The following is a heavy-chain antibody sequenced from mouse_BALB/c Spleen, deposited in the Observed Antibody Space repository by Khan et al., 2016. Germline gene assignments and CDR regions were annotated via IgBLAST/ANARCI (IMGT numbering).Heavy chain of an antibody. CDR1: GYTFTSYW. CDR2: IYPGDGDT. V-gene: IGHV1-87*01. J-gene: IGHJ2*01. Sequence: QVQLQQSGAELARPGASVKLSCKASGYTFTSYWMQWVKQRPGQGLEWIGAIYPGDGDTRYPQKFKGKATLTADKTSSTAYMQRSSVASEDSAVYYCARNDYEVDYGSQGTTLTVST. D-gene: IGHD2-4*01. CDR3: ARNDYEVDY.